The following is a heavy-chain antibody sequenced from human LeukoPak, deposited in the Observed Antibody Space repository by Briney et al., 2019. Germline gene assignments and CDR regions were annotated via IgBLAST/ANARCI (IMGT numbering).Heavy chain of an antibody. J-gene: IGHJ4*02. CDR2: IRSKAYGGTT. Sequence: PGGSLRLSCTASGFTFGDYAMSWVRQAPGKGLEWVGFIRSKAYGGTTEYAASVKGRLTISRDDSKSIAYLQMNSLKTEDTAVYYCTRSYGSGASTSIDYWGQGTLVTVSS. CDR3: TRSYGSGASTSIDY. CDR1: GFTFGDYA. D-gene: IGHD3-10*01. V-gene: IGHV3-49*04.